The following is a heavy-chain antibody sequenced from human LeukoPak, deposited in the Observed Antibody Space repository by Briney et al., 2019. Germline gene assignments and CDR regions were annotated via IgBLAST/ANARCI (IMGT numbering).Heavy chain of an antibody. D-gene: IGHD6-19*01. Sequence: GGSLRLSCAASGFTFSSYGMHWVRQAPGKGLEGVAVISYDGSNKYYADSVKGRFTISRDNSKNTLYLQMNSLRAEDTAVYYCAKGAVAGRSHIDYWGQGTLVTVSS. CDR1: GFTFSSYG. CDR3: AKGAVAGRSHIDY. CDR2: ISYDGSNK. J-gene: IGHJ4*02. V-gene: IGHV3-30*18.